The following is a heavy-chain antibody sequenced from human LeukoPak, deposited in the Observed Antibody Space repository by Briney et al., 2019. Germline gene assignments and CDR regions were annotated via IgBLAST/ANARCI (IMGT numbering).Heavy chain of an antibody. D-gene: IGHD6-6*01. J-gene: IGHJ4*02. CDR3: ARDLGTRKSIAFAD. V-gene: IGHV3-21*04. CDR1: GFSFSSYR. CDR2: NSSNNGYI. Sequence: GGSLRLSCAASGFSFSSYRMNWVRQAPGKGLEWVASNSSNNGYIYYADSVKGRFTISRDNGENSLHLQMNSLRAEDAAVYYCARDLGTRKSIAFADWGQGTLVTVSS.